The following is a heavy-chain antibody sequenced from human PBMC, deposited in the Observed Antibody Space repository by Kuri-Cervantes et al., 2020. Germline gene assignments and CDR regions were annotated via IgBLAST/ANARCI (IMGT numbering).Heavy chain of an antibody. Sequence: ETLSLTCAASGFTFSSYSMNWVRQAPGKGLEWVSYISSSSSTIYYADSVKGRFTISRDNAKNSLYLQMNSLRDEDTAVYYCARRASRYYYGMDVWGQGTTVTVSS. CDR2: ISSSSSTI. J-gene: IGHJ6*02. CDR3: ARRASRYYYGMDV. V-gene: IGHV3-48*02. CDR1: GFTFSSYS.